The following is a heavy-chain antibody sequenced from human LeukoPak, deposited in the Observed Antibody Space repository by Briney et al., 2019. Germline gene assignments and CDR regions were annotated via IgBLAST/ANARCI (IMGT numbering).Heavy chain of an antibody. CDR1: GFTFSSYA. CDR2: ISYDGSNK. V-gene: IGHV3-30-3*01. CDR3: ARDRITMIVGGSNFDY. J-gene: IGHJ4*02. Sequence: PGGSLRLSCAASGFTFSSYAMHWVRQAPGKGLEWVAVISYDGSNKYYADSVKGRFTISRDNSNTTLYLQMHSLRAEDTAVYYCARDRITMIVGGSNFDYWGQGTLVTVSS. D-gene: IGHD3-22*01.